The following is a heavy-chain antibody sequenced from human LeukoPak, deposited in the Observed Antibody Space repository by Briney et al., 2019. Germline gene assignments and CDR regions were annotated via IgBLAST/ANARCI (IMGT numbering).Heavy chain of an antibody. Sequence: SETLSLTCAVSGGSISSGGYSWSWIRQPPGKGLGWIGYIYYSGSTYYNPSLKSRVTISVDTSKNQFSLTLSSVTAADTAVYYCARGGGYDFWGYYYYYMDVWGKGTTVTVSS. V-gene: IGHV4-30-4*07. D-gene: IGHD3-3*01. CDR2: IYYSGST. J-gene: IGHJ6*03. CDR3: ARGGGYDFWGYYYYYMDV. CDR1: GGSISSGGYS.